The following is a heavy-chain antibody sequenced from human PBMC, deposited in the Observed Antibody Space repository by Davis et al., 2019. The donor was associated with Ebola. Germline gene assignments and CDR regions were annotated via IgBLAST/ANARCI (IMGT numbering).Heavy chain of an antibody. CDR2: IYYSGST. CDR3: ARVSLRGYTAVYNWFDP. J-gene: IGHJ5*02. V-gene: IGHV4-39*07. D-gene: IGHD5-18*01. CDR1: GGSISSSSYY. Sequence: MPSETLSLTCTVSGGSISSSSYYWGWIRQPPGKGLEWIGSIYYSGSTYYNPSLKSRVTISVDTSKNQFSLKLSSVTAADTAVYYCARVSLRGYTAVYNWFDPWGQGTLVTVSS.